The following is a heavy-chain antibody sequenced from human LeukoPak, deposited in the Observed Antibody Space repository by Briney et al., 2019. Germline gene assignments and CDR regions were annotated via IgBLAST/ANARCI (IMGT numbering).Heavy chain of an antibody. CDR2: IRYDGSNK. V-gene: IGHV3-30*02. J-gene: IGHJ4*02. D-gene: IGHD6-19*01. Sequence: GGSLRLSCAASGFTFSSYGMHWVRQAPGKGLEWVAFIRYDGSNKYYADSVKGRFTISRDNSKNTLYLQMNSLRAEDTAVYYCAKEYSSGWLEVSFDYWGQGTLVTVSS. CDR1: GFTFSSYG. CDR3: AKEYSSGWLEVSFDY.